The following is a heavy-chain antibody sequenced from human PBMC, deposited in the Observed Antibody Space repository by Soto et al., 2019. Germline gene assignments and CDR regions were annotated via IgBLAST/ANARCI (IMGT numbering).Heavy chain of an antibody. CDR3: ARDPQYTDSSGYYVSSGNFDY. CDR2: SYYSGNT. Sequence: SETLSLTCTVSGVSISICGYYLNLSRQHPGKGLEGIGYSYYSGNTYYNPSLKSRVTISVDTSKNQFSLRLSSVTAADTAVYYCARDPQYTDSSGYYVSSGNFDYWGQGILVTVSS. V-gene: IGHV4-31*03. J-gene: IGHJ4*02. D-gene: IGHD3-22*01. CDR1: GVSISICGYY.